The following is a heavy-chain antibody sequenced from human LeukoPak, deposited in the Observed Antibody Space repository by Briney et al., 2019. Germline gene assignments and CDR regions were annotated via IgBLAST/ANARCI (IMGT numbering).Heavy chain of an antibody. J-gene: IGHJ4*02. CDR1: GFTFSSYG. V-gene: IGHV3-33*01. D-gene: IGHD1-26*01. CDR3: ARRGSGSYHFDY. Sequence: PGWSLRLSCAASGFTFSSYGMHWVRQAPGKGLEWVAIIWSDGSDKYYADSVKGRFTISRDNSKNTLYLQMNSLRAEDTAVYYCARRGSGSYHFDYWGQGTLVAVSS. CDR2: IWSDGSDK.